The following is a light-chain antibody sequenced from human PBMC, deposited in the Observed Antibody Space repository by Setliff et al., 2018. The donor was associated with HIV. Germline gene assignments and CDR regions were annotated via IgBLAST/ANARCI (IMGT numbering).Light chain of an antibody. CDR2: DVS. CDR3: CSNAGSYTYV. Sequence: QSALTQPRSVSGSPGQSVTISCTGTSSDVGAYNYVPWYQQYPDEAPKLIIFDVSERPSGVPDRFSGSKSGNTASLTISGLQAEDEADYYCCSNAGSYTYVFGTGTKV. CDR1: SSDVGAYNY. J-gene: IGLJ1*01. V-gene: IGLV2-11*01.